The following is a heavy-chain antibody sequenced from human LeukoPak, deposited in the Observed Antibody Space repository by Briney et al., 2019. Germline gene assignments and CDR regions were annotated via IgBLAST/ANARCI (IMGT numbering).Heavy chain of an antibody. CDR2: IYYSGST. CDR1: GGSISSGGYY. J-gene: IGHJ6*04. V-gene: IGHV4-31*03. D-gene: IGHD2-2*01. CDR3: ARDRALYCSSTSCYVYGMDV. Sequence: PSQTLSLTCTVSGGSISSGGYYWRWIRQHPGKGLEWIGYIYYSGSTYYNPSLKSRVTISVDTSKNQFSLKLSSVTAADTAVYYCARDRALYCSSTSCYVYGMDVWGKGTTVTVSS.